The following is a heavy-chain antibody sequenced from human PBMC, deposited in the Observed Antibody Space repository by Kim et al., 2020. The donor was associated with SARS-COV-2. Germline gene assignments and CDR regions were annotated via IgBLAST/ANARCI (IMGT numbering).Heavy chain of an antibody. CDR2: IYYSGST. J-gene: IGHJ3*01. CDR3: ARQRLGDYYDSSGYTV. CDR1: GGSISSYY. Sequence: SETLSLTCTVSGGSISSYYWSWIRQPPGKGLEWIGYIYYSGSTNYNPSLKSRVTISVDTSKNQFSLKLSSVTAADTAVYYCARQRLGDYYDSSGYTVWCQGTMVTVSS. V-gene: IGHV4-59*08. D-gene: IGHD3-22*01.